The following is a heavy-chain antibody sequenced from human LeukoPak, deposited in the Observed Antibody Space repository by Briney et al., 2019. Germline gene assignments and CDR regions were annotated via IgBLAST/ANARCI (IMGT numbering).Heavy chain of an antibody. V-gene: IGHV1-2*02. J-gene: IGHJ4*02. D-gene: IGHD6-6*01. Sequence: ASVKVSCKASGYIFTGYYIHWVRQAPGQGLEWMGWINPNTGDTRYSQKFQGRATMTRDTSISTVYMDLSNLKSDDTAVYYCARAELVYWDDFWSQGTLVTVSS. CDR2: INPNTGDT. CDR3: ARAELVYWDDF. CDR1: GYIFTGYY.